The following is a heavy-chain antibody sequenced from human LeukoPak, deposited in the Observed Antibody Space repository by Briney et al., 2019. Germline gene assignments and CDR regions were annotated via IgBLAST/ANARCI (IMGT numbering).Heavy chain of an antibody. CDR2: ISSSSYI. CDR1: GFTFSSYS. V-gene: IGHV3-21*01. J-gene: IGHJ4*02. Sequence: GGSLRLSCAASGFTFSSYSMNWVRQAPGKGLEWVSSISSSSYIYYADSVKGRFTISRDNAKNSLYLQMNSLRPEDTAVYFCAKGSGDVSTWYTGYLDYWGQGTLVTVSS. CDR3: AKGSGDVSTWYTGYLDY. D-gene: IGHD6-13*01.